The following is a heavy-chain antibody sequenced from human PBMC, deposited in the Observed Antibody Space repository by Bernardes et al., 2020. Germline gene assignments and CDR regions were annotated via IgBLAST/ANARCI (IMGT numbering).Heavy chain of an antibody. CDR3: ARAEAGSSWYIFDY. CDR2: IKQDGSEK. CDR1: GFTFSSYW. J-gene: IGHJ4*02. V-gene: IGHV3-7*01. Sequence: GGSLRLSCAASGFTFSSYWMSWVRQAPGKGLEWVANIKQDGSEKYYVDSVKGRFTISRDNAKNSLYLQMNSLRAEDTAVYYCARAEAGSSWYIFDYWGQGTLVTVSS. D-gene: IGHD6-13*01.